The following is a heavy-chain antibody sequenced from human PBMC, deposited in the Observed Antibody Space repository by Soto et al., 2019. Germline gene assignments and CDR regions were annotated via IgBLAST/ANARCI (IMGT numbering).Heavy chain of an antibody. V-gene: IGHV3-11*01. D-gene: IGHD2-15*01. CDR2: ISGTGSRK. CDR3: ARVSTPV. J-gene: IGHJ6*02. CDR1: RFPFRDHY. Sequence: GGSLRLSCAASRFPFRDHYMSWIRQAPGKGLEWVAYISGTGSRKDHADSVKGRFTISRDNAKNSVYLQMNGLRVEDTAVYYCARVSTPVWGQGTTVTVSS.